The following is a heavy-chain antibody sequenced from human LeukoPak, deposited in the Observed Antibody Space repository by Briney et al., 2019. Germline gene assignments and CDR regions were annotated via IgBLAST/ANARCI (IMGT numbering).Heavy chain of an antibody. CDR2: ISAYNGNT. V-gene: IGHV1-18*04. CDR3: AREGVIAVAGVEWENFDY. Sequence: ASVKVSCKASGYTFTGYYMHWVRQAPGQGLEWMGWISAYNGNTNYAQKLQGRVTMTTDTSTSTAYMELRSLRSDDTAVYYCAREGVIAVAGVEWENFDYWGQGTLVTVSS. D-gene: IGHD6-19*01. CDR1: GYTFTGYY. J-gene: IGHJ4*02.